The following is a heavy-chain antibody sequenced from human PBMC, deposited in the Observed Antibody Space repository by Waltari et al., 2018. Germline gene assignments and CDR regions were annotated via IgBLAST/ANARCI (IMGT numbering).Heavy chain of an antibody. J-gene: IGHJ4*02. CDR2: IYSGGST. CDR1: GFTVSSNY. D-gene: IGHD5-12*01. CDR3: ASGRRDGYNFYDY. Sequence: EVQLVESGGGLIQPGGSLRLSCAASGFTVSSNYMSWVRQAPGKGLGWVSVIYSGGSTYYADSVKGRFTISGDNSKNTLYLQMNRLRAEDTAVYYCASGRRDGYNFYDYWGQGTLVTVSS. V-gene: IGHV3-53*01.